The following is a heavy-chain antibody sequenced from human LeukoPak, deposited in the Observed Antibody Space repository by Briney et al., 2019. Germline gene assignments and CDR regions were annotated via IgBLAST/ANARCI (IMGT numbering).Heavy chain of an antibody. CDR2: IYENGGTT. D-gene: IGHD5-18*01. CDR3: AKVSAMVLDYYYGMDV. CDR1: GFTFRSHA. J-gene: IGHJ6*02. Sequence: PGGSLRLSCVGSGFTFRSHAMSWVRQAPEKGLDFVSGIYENGGTTYYADSVKGRFTISRDNSKNTLYLQMNSLRAEDTAVYYCAKVSAMVLDYYYGMDVWGQGTTVTVSS. V-gene: IGHV3-23*01.